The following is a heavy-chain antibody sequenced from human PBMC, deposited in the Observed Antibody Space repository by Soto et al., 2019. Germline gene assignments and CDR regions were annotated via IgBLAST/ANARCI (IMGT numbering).Heavy chain of an antibody. V-gene: IGHV3-30*18. CDR1: GFTFSSYG. Sequence: GRSLRVWCAASGFTFSSYGWHWVRQATGKGLEWVAVISYDGSNKYYADSVKGRLTISRDNSKNTLYLQMNSLRAEDTAVYYFAKGGSGYDKASLFEPWGQGTVVTVSS. J-gene: IGHJ5*02. D-gene: IGHD5-12*01. CDR2: ISYDGSNK. CDR3: AKGGSGYDKASLFEP.